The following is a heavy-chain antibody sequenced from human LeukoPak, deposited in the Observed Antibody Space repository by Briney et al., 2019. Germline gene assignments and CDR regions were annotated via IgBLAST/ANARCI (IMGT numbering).Heavy chain of an antibody. CDR2: IYYRGST. CDR1: GGSMSSFY. Sequence: PSETLSLTCTVFGGSMSSFYWSWIRQTPGKGLEWIGYIYYRGSTNYNPSLKSRVTISVDSSKNQFSLKLSSVTAADTAVYHCARLTDYGANSPFNYFDLWGRGTLVTVSS. D-gene: IGHD4-23*01. CDR3: ARLTDYGANSPFNYFDL. J-gene: IGHJ2*01. V-gene: IGHV4-59*08.